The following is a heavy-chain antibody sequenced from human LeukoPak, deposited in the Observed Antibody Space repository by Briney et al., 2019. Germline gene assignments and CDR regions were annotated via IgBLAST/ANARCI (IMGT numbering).Heavy chain of an antibody. CDR1: ESIFKTYT. J-gene: IGHJ3*02. CDR2: ISNDGSDR. Sequence: AESLTLSCAASESIFKTYTMHWVRQPPDKGLEWVSIISNDGSDRNYADSVKGRFTISRDNSKNTLYLEMNSLRFEDTAVYYCTSEGQNLDVDAFVIWGQGTMVTVSS. D-gene: IGHD1-1*01. CDR3: TSEGQNLDVDAFVI. V-gene: IGHV3-30*04.